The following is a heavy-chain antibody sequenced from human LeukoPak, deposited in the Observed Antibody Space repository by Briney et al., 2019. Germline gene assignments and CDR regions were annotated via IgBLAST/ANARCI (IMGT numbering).Heavy chain of an antibody. V-gene: IGHV3-23*03. CDR2: IYGGGDVI. Sequence: TGGSLRLSCAASGFTFSGYGMYWVRQAPRKGLEWVAGIYGGGDVIKYADSVKGRFTISRDNSENILYLQMDSLRVEDTAMYYCAKDRIPDSGYDIDYWGQGTLVTVSS. J-gene: IGHJ4*02. CDR1: GFTFSGYG. D-gene: IGHD5-12*01. CDR3: AKDRIPDSGYDIDY.